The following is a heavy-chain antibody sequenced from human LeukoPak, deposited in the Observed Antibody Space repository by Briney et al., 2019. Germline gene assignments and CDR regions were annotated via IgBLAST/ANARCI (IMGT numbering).Heavy chain of an antibody. V-gene: IGHV4-34*01. D-gene: IGHD5-12*01. CDR1: GGSFSGYY. Sequence: SETLSLTCAVYGGSFSGYYWTWIRQPPGKGLEWIGEISHNGSTNYNPSLKSRVTISEDTSKNQFSLKLSSVTAADTAVYYCARGGLWGGGYNYWGQGTLVTVSS. CDR2: ISHNGST. J-gene: IGHJ4*02. CDR3: ARGGLWGGGYNY.